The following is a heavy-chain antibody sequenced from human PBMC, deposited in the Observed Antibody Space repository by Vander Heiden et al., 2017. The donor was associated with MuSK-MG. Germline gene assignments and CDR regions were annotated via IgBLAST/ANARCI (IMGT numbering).Heavy chain of an antibody. CDR3: ATGRTGTTGFDY. J-gene: IGHJ4*02. Sequence: QVQLVQSGAEVKRPGASVNVSCKVSGYTLTELSRHWVRQAPGKGLEWMGGFDTEDGETIYAQKFQGRVTMTEDTSTDTAYMELSSVRSEYTAVYYYATGRTGTTGFDYWRQGTMVTVSS. D-gene: IGHD1-7*01. CDR1: GYTLTELS. V-gene: IGHV1-24*01. CDR2: FDTEDGET.